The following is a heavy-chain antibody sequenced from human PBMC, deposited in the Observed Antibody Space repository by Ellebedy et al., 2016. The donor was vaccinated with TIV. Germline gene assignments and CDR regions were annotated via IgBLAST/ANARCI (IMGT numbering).Heavy chain of an antibody. D-gene: IGHD6-13*01. V-gene: IGHV1-46*01. Sequence: AASVKVSCKASGYTFTSYYMHWVRQAPGQGLEWMGIINPSGGNTSYAKKFQGRVTMNRDTSTSTVYMELSSLRSEDTAVYYCARGGWQQLVLGDLSSYWGQGTLVTVSS. CDR2: INPSGGNT. CDR3: ARGGWQQLVLGDLSSY. J-gene: IGHJ4*02. CDR1: GYTFTSYY.